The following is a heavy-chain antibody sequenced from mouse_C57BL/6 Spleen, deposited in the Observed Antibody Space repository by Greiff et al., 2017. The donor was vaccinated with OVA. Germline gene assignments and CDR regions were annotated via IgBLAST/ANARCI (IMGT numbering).Heavy chain of an antibody. D-gene: IGHD2-5*01. CDR3: TRSYSNYDYFDY. V-gene: IGHV1-5*01. CDR2: IYPGNSDT. CDR1: GYTFTSYW. J-gene: IGHJ2*01. Sequence: EVQLQQSGTVLARPGASVKMSCKTSGYTFTSYWMNWVKQRPGQGLEWIGAIYPGNSDTSYNQKFKGKAKLTAVTSASTAYMELSSLTNEDSAVYYCTRSYSNYDYFDYWGQGTTLTVSS.